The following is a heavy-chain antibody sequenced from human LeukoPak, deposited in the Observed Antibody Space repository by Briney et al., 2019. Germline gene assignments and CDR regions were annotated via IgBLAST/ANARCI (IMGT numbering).Heavy chain of an antibody. J-gene: IGHJ4*02. CDR1: GFTFSSYA. D-gene: IGHD6-6*01. CDR2: ISGSGDNT. Sequence: GGSLRLSCAASGFTFSSYAMSWVRQVPGKGLEWVSVISGSGDNTYYADSVKGRFTTSRDNSKNMLYLQMNSLRAEDTAVYYCAKWKYSNSGIDDYWGQGTLVTVSS. V-gene: IGHV3-23*01. CDR3: AKWKYSNSGIDDY.